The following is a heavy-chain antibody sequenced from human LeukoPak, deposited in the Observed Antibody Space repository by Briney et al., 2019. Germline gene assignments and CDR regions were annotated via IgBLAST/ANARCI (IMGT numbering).Heavy chain of an antibody. V-gene: IGHV3-9*01. Sequence: PGGSPRLSGAASGFTFDDYAMHWVRQAPGKGLEWVSGISWNSATIGYADSVKGRFTISRDNAKNSLYLQMNSLRAEDTALYYCAKGGGSDNYRDYFDYWGQGTLVTVSS. CDR1: GFTFDDYA. CDR3: AKGGGSDNYRDYFDY. D-gene: IGHD4-11*01. CDR2: ISWNSATI. J-gene: IGHJ4*02.